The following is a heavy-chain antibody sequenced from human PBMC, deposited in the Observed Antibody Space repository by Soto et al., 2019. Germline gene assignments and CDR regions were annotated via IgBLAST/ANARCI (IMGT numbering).Heavy chain of an antibody. CDR3: ADLFAGVDI. CDR1: GFTFSSHW. V-gene: IGHV3-74*01. Sequence: GGSLRLSCVASGFTFSSHWMHWVRQVPGKGLVWVAHITADGSSATYADSVKGRFTISRDNAKNTLYLQMNTLRVEDTAVYYCADLFAGVDIWGEGTMVTVS. J-gene: IGHJ3*02. CDR2: ITADGSSA.